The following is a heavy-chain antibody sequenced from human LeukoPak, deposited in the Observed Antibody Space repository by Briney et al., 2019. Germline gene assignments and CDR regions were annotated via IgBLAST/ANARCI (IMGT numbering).Heavy chain of an antibody. CDR1: GFTFSSYA. V-gene: IGHV3-23*01. J-gene: IGHJ3*02. Sequence: GGSLRLSCAASGFTFSSYAMSWVRQAPGKGLEWVSAISGSGGSTYYADSVKGRFTISRDNSKNTLYLQMKSLRVDDTAVYYCAKDRYSSSWYGAFDIWGQGTMLTVSS. CDR3: AKDRYSSSWYGAFDI. D-gene: IGHD6-13*01. CDR2: ISGSGGST.